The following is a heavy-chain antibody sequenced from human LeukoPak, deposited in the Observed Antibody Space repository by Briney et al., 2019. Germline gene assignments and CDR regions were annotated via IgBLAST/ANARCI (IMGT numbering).Heavy chain of an antibody. CDR3: ASPITMVRGFVNRVGVTHDV. J-gene: IGHJ6*02. CDR1: GFTFSSYS. D-gene: IGHD3-10*01. Sequence: PGGSLRLSCAASGFTFSSYSMNWVRQAPGKGLEWVSSISSSSSYIYYADSVKGRFTISRDNAKNSLYLQMNSLRAEDTAVYYCASPITMVRGFVNRVGVTHDVWGQGTTVTVSS. V-gene: IGHV3-21*01. CDR2: ISSSSSYI.